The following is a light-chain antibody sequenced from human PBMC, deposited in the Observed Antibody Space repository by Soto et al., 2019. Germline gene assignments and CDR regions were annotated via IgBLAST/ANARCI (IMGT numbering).Light chain of an antibody. J-gene: IGKJ5*01. CDR3: QQYHKWPIT. V-gene: IGKV3-15*01. CDR2: GTT. Sequence: VLTQSPATLSVSPGERAMVSCWASQNVGGALAWYQQKPGLAPRLLIYGTTTRATDTPARFSGSGSGTEFALTISSLQSEDFAVYYCQQYHKWPITFGQGTRLEIK. CDR1: QNVGGA.